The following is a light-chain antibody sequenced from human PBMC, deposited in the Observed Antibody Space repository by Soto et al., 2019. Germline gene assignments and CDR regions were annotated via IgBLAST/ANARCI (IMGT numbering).Light chain of an antibody. CDR1: QSISSY. J-gene: IGKJ5*01. V-gene: IGKV1-39*01. Sequence: QLTESPSYLDARVGDRGSIACRASQSISSYLNWYQQKPGKAPKLLIYDESSLQSGLQSRFSGSGSGTDFTLTISSLQPEDFATYYCPQSYSTITFGTGPRLEIK. CDR3: PQSYSTIT. CDR2: DES.